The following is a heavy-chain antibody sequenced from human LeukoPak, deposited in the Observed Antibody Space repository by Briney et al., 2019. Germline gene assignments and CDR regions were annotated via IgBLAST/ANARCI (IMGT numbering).Heavy chain of an antibody. J-gene: IGHJ5*02. CDR2: IYTSGST. V-gene: IGHV4-4*07. Sequence: PSETLSLTCTVSGGSISSYYWSWIRQPAGKGLEWIGRIYTSGSTNYNPSLKSRVTMSVDTSKNQFSLNLSSVTAADTAVYYCARSGLLWFGELITDHIFDPWGQGTLVTVSS. CDR3: ARSGLLWFGELITDHIFDP. CDR1: GGSISSYY. D-gene: IGHD3-10*01.